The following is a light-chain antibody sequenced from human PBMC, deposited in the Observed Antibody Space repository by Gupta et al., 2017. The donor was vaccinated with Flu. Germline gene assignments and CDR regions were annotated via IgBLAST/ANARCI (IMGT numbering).Light chain of an antibody. V-gene: IGKV1-5*03. CDR1: QSSDSW. J-gene: IGKJ1*01. CDR3: QQYRSYPWT. CDR2: KAS. Sequence: DIQMTQSPSTLSASVGDRVTITCRASQSSDSWLAWYQQKPGKAPKLVIYKASNLESGVPSRFSGSGSGTEFTLTISSPQPDDFATYYCQQYRSYPWTFGQGTTVEIQ.